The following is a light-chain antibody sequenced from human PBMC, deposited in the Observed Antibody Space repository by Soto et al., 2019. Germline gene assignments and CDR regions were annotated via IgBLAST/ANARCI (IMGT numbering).Light chain of an antibody. CDR2: GAS. CDR1: QSVSSSY. J-gene: IGKJ1*01. Sequence: EIVLTQSPGTLSLSPGERATLSCRASQSVSSSYLAWYQQKPGQAPRLLIYGASSRATGIPDRFSGSGSGIHFTLTISRLEPEDFAVYYCQQYGSSPQTFGQGTKVEIK. CDR3: QQYGSSPQT. V-gene: IGKV3-20*01.